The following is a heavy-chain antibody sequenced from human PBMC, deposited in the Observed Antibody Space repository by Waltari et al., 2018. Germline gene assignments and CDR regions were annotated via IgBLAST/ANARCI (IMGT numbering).Heavy chain of an antibody. CDR2: ISSSSSTI. Sequence: EVQLVESGGGLVQPGGSLRLSCAASGFTFSSYSMNWVRQAPGKGLEWVSYISSSSSTIYYADSVKGRFTISRDNAKNSLYLQMNSLRAEDTAVYYCARDPCSGGSCPLSWGQGTLVTVSS. CDR3: ARDPCSGGSCPLS. J-gene: IGHJ5*02. CDR1: GFTFSSYS. D-gene: IGHD2-15*01. V-gene: IGHV3-48*01.